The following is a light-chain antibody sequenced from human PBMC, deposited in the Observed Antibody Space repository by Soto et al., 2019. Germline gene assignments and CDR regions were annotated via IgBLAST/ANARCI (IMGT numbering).Light chain of an antibody. Sequence: IVLTQSPAILSLAPGERATLSCRASQRVKNYLAWYQQKPGQPPRLLIYDASNRATGVPARFSGSGSGTDYTLTISSLEPEDFAIYYCQQRSDWLSFGGGTKVEIK. CDR1: QRVKNY. V-gene: IGKV3-11*01. J-gene: IGKJ4*01. CDR3: QQRSDWLS. CDR2: DAS.